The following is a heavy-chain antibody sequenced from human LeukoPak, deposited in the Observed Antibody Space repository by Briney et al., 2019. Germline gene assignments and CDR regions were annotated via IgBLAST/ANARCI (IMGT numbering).Heavy chain of an antibody. J-gene: IGHJ5*02. V-gene: IGHV7-4-1*02. Sequence: ASVRVSCKTSGYTFTDYDITWVRQAPGQGLEWMGWINTNTGNPTYAQGFTGRFVFSLDTSISTAYLQISSLKAEDTAVYYCARMYATVGVDPWGQGTLVTVSS. CDR3: ARMYATVGVDP. CDR1: GYTFTDYD. CDR2: INTNTGNP. D-gene: IGHD2-8*01.